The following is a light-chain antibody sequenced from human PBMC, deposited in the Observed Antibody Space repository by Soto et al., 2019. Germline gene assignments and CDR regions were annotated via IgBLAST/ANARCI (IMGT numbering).Light chain of an antibody. J-gene: IGKJ1*01. V-gene: IGKV3-20*01. Sequence: EIVLTQSTGTLSLSPGERATLSCRASQSVGNNYLAWYHQKPGQGPRLLIYAASSRAAGTPDRFSGSGSGTDFTLSISRLEPEDFALYYCQQFGSSPTTFGQGTKVEIK. CDR3: QQFGSSPTT. CDR2: AAS. CDR1: QSVGNNY.